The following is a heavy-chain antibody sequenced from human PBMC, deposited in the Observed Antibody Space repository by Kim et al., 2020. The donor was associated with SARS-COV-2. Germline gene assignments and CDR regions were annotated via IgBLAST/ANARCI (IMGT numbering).Heavy chain of an antibody. CDR1: GFTFSHYS. CDR2: ISGSGNHI. V-gene: IGHV3-21*01. CDR3: ARDAFISSAGMDY. D-gene: IGHD3-10*01. Sequence: GGSLRLSCVTSGFTFSHYSMNWVRQTPGKGLEWVASISGSGNHIYYEDSLKGRFTISRDNAKNSLFLQMNSLTAEDTSIYYCARDAFISSAGMDYWGQGTLVTVSS. J-gene: IGHJ4*02.